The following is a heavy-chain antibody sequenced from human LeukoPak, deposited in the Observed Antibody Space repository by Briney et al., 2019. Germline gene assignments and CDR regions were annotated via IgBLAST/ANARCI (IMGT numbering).Heavy chain of an antibody. Sequence: PETLSLTCAVYGGSFSGYYWSWIRQPPGKGLEWIGEINHSGSTNYNPSLKSRVTISVDTSKNQFSLKPSSVTAADTAVYYCARGAPQYSSSLDYWGQGTLVTVSS. CDR2: INHSGST. D-gene: IGHD6-13*01. V-gene: IGHV4-34*01. CDR1: GGSFSGYY. J-gene: IGHJ4*02. CDR3: ARGAPQYSSSLDY.